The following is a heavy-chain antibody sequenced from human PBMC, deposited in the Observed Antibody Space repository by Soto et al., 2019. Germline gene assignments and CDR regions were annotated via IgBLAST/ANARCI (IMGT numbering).Heavy chain of an antibody. CDR2: ISAYNGNT. J-gene: IGHJ6*02. CDR3: ASGAGVAGTNYYYYGMDV. CDR1: GYTFTSYG. Sequence: GASVKVSCKASGYTFTSYGISWMRQAPGRGLEWMGWISAYNGNTNYAQKLQGRVTMTTDTSTSTAYMELRSLRSDDTAVYYCASGAGVAGTNYYYYGMDVWGQGTTVTVSS. V-gene: IGHV1-18*01. D-gene: IGHD6-19*01.